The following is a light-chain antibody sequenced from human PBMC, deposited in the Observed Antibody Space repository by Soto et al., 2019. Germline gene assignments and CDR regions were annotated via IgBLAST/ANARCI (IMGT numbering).Light chain of an antibody. J-gene: IGLJ3*02. CDR1: SGHSNYA. V-gene: IGLV4-69*01. CDR2: LNSDGSH. CDR3: QTWDTGIWV. Sequence: QSVLTQSPSASASLGASVKLTCTLNSGHSNYAIAWHQQQPEKGPRYLMKLNSDGSHSKGDGIPDRFSGSSSGAERYLTISSLQSEDEADYYCQTWDTGIWVFGGGTQLTVL.